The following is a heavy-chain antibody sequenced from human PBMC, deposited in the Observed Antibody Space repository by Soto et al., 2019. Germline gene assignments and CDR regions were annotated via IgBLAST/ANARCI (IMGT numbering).Heavy chain of an antibody. V-gene: IGHV3-53*01. CDR2: IYSGGST. D-gene: IGHD2-2*01. CDR1: GFTVSSNY. CDR3: ARDLVVPAPKGMDV. Sequence: PGGSLRLSCAASGFTVSSNYMSWVRQAPGKGLEWVSVIYSGGSTYYADSVKGRFTISRDNSKNTLYLQMNSLRAEDTAVYYCARDLVVPAPKGMDVWGQGTTVTVSS. J-gene: IGHJ6*02.